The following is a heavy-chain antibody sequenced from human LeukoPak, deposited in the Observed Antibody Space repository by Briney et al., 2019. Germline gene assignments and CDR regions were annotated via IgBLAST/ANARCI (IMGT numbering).Heavy chain of an antibody. CDR1: GGTFSSYA. D-gene: IGHD5-18*01. Sequence: GASVKVSCKASGGTFSSYAISWVRQAPGQGLEWMGRIIPIFGTANYAQKFQGRVTITTDESTSTAYMELSSLRSEDTAVYYCTSRGYSYGILDYWGQGTLVTVPS. CDR2: IIPIFGTA. V-gene: IGHV1-69*05. CDR3: TSRGYSYGILDY. J-gene: IGHJ4*02.